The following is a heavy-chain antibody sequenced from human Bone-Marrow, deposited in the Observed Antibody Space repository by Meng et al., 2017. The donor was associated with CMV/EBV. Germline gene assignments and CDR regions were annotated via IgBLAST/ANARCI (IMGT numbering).Heavy chain of an antibody. CDR3: ARERPLNGMDV. Sequence: GESLKISCAASGFTFSSYSMNWVRQAPGKGLEWVSSISSSSSYIYYADSVKGRFTISRDNAKNTVYLQMNSLRDEDTAVYYCARERPLNGMDVWGQGTTVTVSS. CDR2: ISSSSSYI. J-gene: IGHJ6*02. V-gene: IGHV3-21*01. CDR1: GFTFSSYS.